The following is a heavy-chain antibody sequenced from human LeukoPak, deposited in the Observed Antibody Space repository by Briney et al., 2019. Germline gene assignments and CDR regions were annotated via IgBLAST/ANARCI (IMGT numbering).Heavy chain of an antibody. D-gene: IGHD3-22*01. Sequence: GASVKVSCKASGFTFTSSAVQWVRQARGQRLEWIGWIVVGSGNTNYAQKFQEGVTITRDMSTSTAYMELSSLRSEDTAVYYCAAKSYYSSGYYLGYFDYWGQGTLVTVSS. CDR2: IVVGSGNT. CDR3: AAKSYYSSGYYLGYFDY. CDR1: GFTFTSSA. V-gene: IGHV1-58*01. J-gene: IGHJ4*02.